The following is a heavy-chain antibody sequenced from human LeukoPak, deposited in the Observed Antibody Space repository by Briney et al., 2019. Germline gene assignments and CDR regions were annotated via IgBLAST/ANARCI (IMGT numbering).Heavy chain of an antibody. Sequence: GGSLRLSCAASGFTFSSYGLHWVRQAPGKGLEWVAVMSSDGSNHYYANSVKGRFTISRDNSKNTLYLQMNSLRAEDTAVYYCAKDGPPTVTRGSFDYWGQGTLVTVSS. D-gene: IGHD4-11*01. CDR1: GFTFSSYG. J-gene: IGHJ4*02. CDR2: MSSDGSNH. CDR3: AKDGPPTVTRGSFDY. V-gene: IGHV3-30*18.